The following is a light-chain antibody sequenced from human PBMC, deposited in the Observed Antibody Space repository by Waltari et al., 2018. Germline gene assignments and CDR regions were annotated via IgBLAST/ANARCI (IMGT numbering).Light chain of an antibody. V-gene: IGKV1-5*03. CDR1: QSISTW. CDR2: KAS. CDR3: QQYGYLWT. Sequence: DIQMTQSPSTLSASVGDRVTITCRASQSISTWLAWYQQKPGKAPKLLIYKASSLESGVPSRFSGSGSGTEFTLTISSLQPDDFATYYFQQYGYLWTVGQGTQVEIK. J-gene: IGKJ1*01.